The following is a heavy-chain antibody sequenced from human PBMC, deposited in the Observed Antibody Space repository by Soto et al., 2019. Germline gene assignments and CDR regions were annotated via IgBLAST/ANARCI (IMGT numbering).Heavy chain of an antibody. D-gene: IGHD5-18*01. Sequence: GESLKISCAASGFTFSSYAMHWVRQAPGKGLEWVAVISYDGSNKYYADSVKGRFTISRDNSKNTLYLQMNSLRAEDTAVYYCARDLLGVDTAMAWLSNYYYGMDVWGQGTTVTVSS. J-gene: IGHJ6*02. V-gene: IGHV3-30-3*01. CDR2: ISYDGSNK. CDR3: ARDLLGVDTAMAWLSNYYYGMDV. CDR1: GFTFSSYA.